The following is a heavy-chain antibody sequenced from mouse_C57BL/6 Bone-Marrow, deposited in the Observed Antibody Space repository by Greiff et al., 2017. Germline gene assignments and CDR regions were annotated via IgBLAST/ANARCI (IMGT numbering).Heavy chain of an antibody. J-gene: IGHJ2*01. CDR2: IDPSGSYT. D-gene: IGHD2-1*01. V-gene: IGHV1-59*01. CDR3: ARKIYYGNPFDY. CDR1: GYTFTSYW. Sequence: VQLQQPGAELVRPGTSVKLSCKASGYTFTSYWMHWVKQRPGQGLEWIGVIDPSGSYTNYNPKFKGKATLTVDTSSSIAYMQLSSQTSEDSAVYNCARKIYYGNPFDYWGQGTTLTVSS.